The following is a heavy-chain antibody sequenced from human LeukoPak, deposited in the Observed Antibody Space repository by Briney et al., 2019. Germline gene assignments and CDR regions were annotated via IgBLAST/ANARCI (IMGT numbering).Heavy chain of an antibody. CDR2: IYYSGST. V-gene: IGHV4-31*03. CDR1: GGSISSGGYY. J-gene: IGHJ4*02. D-gene: IGHD2-2*01. Sequence: PSQTLSLTCTVSGGSISSGGYYWSWIRQHPGKGLEWIGNIYYSGSTYYNPSLKSRVTISVDTSKNQFSLKLSSVTAADTAVYYCASQLRYCSSTSCPPNYFDYWGQGTLVTVSS. CDR3: ASQLRYCSSTSCPPNYFDY.